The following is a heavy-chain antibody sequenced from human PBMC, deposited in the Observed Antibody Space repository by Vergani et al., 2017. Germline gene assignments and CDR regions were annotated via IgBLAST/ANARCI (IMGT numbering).Heavy chain of an antibody. CDR3: AREYSSTSGRAFDF. Sequence: QLVESGGGWVQPGGSLRLSCVVSGFDFSSYIMNWVRQAPGKGLEWVSFVSTGTKSQSYAESVKGRFTISRDSAKNSLYLQMDCLRAEDTAVYYCAREYSSTSGRAFDFWGQGTKVTVSS. V-gene: IGHV3-48*01. CDR2: VSTGTKSQ. D-gene: IGHD2-2*01. CDR1: GFDFSSYI. J-gene: IGHJ3*01.